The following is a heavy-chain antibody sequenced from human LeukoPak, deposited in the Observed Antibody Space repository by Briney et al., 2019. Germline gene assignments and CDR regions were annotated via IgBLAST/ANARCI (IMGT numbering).Heavy chain of an antibody. CDR1: GFTFSTYA. J-gene: IGHJ4*02. CDR2: ISGSGGVT. Sequence: GGSLRLSCAASGFTFSTYAVSWVRQAPGKGLEWVSSISGSGGVTFYADSVKGRFTISRDNSKNTLYLQMNSLRAEDTAIYYCAKGSSDHSGGFDSWGQGTPVTVSS. CDR3: AKGSSDHSGGFDS. D-gene: IGHD6-19*01. V-gene: IGHV3-23*01.